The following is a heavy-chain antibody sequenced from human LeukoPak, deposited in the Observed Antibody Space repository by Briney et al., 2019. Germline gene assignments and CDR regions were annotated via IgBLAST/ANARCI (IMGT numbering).Heavy chain of an antibody. Sequence: PSETLSLTCTVSGGSISSYYWSWIRQPPGKGLEWIGYIYYSGSTNYNPSLKSRVTISVDTSKNQFSLKLSSVTAADTAVYYCARHEYYYYYYGMDVWGQGTTVTVSS. J-gene: IGHJ6*02. CDR2: IYYSGST. V-gene: IGHV4-59*08. CDR1: GGSISSYY. D-gene: IGHD2-2*01. CDR3: ARHEYYYYYYGMDV.